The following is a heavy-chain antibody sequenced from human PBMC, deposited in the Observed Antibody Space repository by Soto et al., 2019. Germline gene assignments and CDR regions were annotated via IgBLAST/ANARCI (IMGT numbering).Heavy chain of an antibody. CDR1: GGSISSDHYH. V-gene: IGHV4-30-4*01. CDR3: AREDDGGDRDYYGLDV. J-gene: IGHJ6*02. D-gene: IGHD2-21*02. Sequence: QVQLQESGPGLVRPSQTLSLTCTVSGGSISSDHYHWTWIRQPPGKGLEWIGYIHYSGSIYYNPSRQSRVTMSVDTSKNLSSLKLSSVTAADTAVYFCAREDDGGDRDYYGLDVWGQGTTVTVSS. CDR2: IHYSGSI.